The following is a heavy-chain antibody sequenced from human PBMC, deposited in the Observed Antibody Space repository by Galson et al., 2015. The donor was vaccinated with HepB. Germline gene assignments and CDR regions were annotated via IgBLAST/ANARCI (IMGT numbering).Heavy chain of an antibody. CDR3: ATDRPCSGGSCYGV. D-gene: IGHD2-15*01. V-gene: IGHV1-24*01. CDR1: GYTLTELS. Sequence: SVKVSCKVSGYTLTELSMHWVRQAPGKGLEWMGGFDPEDGETIYAQKFQGRVTMTEDTSTDTAYMELSSLRSEDTAVFYCATDRPCSGGSCYGVWGQGTLVTVSS. CDR2: FDPEDGET. J-gene: IGHJ4*02.